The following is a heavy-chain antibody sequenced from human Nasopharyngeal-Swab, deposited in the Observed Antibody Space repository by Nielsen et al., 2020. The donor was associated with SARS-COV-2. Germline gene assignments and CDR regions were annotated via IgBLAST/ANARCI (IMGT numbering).Heavy chain of an antibody. D-gene: IGHD6-19*01. CDR2: SSGSGGTI. CDR3: AKGYSSGWVPYEY. J-gene: IGHJ4*02. CDR1: GYTFSNYA. Sequence: SGVSGYTFSNYAMNWVRQDPGKGLEWVSGSSGSGGTIYYVDPVKGRFTNPRDNSRNSLYLHMSNLRAEDTAIYYCAKGYSSGWVPYEYWGQGTLVTVSS. V-gene: IGHV3-23*01.